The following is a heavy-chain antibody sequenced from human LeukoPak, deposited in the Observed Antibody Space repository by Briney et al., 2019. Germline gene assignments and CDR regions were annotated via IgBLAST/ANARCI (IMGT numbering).Heavy chain of an antibody. D-gene: IGHD3-22*01. CDR3: ARHPQYYYDSSGLGDAFDI. Sequence: PSETLSLTCAVYGGSFSGYYWSWIRQPPGKGLEWIGEINHSGSTNYNPSLKSRVTISVGTSKNQFSLKLSSVTAADTAVYYCARHPQYYYDSSGLGDAFDIWGQGTMVTVSS. V-gene: IGHV4-34*01. J-gene: IGHJ3*02. CDR2: INHSGST. CDR1: GGSFSGYY.